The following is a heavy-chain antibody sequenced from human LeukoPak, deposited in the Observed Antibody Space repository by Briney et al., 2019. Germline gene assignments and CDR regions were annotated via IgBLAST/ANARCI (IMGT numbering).Heavy chain of an antibody. J-gene: IGHJ4*02. Sequence: PGGSLRLSCAASGFTFSNYVMSWVRQAPGKGLEWVSVIGGSDGVTYYADSVKGRFSISRDNSKNTVYLQMNGLRAEDTALYYCAKRHLTAGVADYWGQGTLVTVSS. CDR1: GFTFSNYV. CDR2: IGGSDGVT. V-gene: IGHV3-23*01. D-gene: IGHD6-13*01. CDR3: AKRHLTAGVADY.